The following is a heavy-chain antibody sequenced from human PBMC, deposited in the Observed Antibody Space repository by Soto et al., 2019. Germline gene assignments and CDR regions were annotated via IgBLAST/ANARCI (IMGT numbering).Heavy chain of an antibody. D-gene: IGHD6-19*01. CDR3: ARDRGIAVAGALDAFDI. Sequence: SQTLSLTCAISGDSVSSNSAAWKWIRQSPSRGLEWLGRTYYRSKWYNDYAVSVKSRITINPDTSKNQFSLQLNSVTPEDTAVYYCARDRGIAVAGALDAFDIWGQGTMVTVSS. V-gene: IGHV6-1*01. J-gene: IGHJ3*02. CDR2: TYYRSKWYN. CDR1: GDSVSSNSAA.